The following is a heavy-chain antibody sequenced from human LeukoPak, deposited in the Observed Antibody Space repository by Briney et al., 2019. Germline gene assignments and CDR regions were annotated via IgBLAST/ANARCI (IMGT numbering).Heavy chain of an antibody. V-gene: IGHV3-21*01. D-gene: IGHD6-19*01. Sequence: GGSLRLSCAASAFTFSSYSMNWVRQAPGKGLEWVSSISSSSSYIYSADSVKGRFTISRDNAKNSLYLQMNNLRAEDTAVYYCARDRSGWFDYWGQGTLVTVSS. CDR2: ISSSSSYI. CDR1: AFTFSSYS. J-gene: IGHJ4*02. CDR3: ARDRSGWFDY.